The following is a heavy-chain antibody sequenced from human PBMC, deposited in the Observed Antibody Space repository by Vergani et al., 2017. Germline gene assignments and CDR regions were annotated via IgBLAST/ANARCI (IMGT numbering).Heavy chain of an antibody. Sequence: QVQLVQSGAEVKKPGSSVKVSCKASGGTFSSYAISWVRQAPGQGLEWMGGIIPSGGSTSYAQKFQGRVTMTRDTSTSTVYMELSSLRSEDTAVYYCARESYSSSWYYYYYYMDVWGKGTTVTVSS. CDR3: ARESYSSSWYYYYYYMDV. D-gene: IGHD6-13*01. J-gene: IGHJ6*03. V-gene: IGHV1-69*06. CDR2: IIPSGGST. CDR1: GGTFSSYA.